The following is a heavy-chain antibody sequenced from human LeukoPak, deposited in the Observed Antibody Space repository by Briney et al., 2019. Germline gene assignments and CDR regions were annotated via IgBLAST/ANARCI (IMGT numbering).Heavy chain of an antibody. Sequence: PGGSLRLSCAASGFTFSSYWMHWVRQAPGKGLFWVSRINSDGSSTSYADSVKGRFTISRDNAKNALYLQMNSLRAEDTAVYYCARDGNWNDLSYWGQGTLVTVSS. CDR3: ARDGNWNDLSY. CDR2: INSDGSST. J-gene: IGHJ4*02. V-gene: IGHV3-74*01. D-gene: IGHD1-20*01. CDR1: GFTFSSYW.